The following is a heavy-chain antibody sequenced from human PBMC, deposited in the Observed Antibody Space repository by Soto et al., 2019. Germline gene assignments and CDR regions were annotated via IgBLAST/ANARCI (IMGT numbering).Heavy chain of an antibody. CDR3: AKAPRNWEFDY. V-gene: IGHV1-3*01. D-gene: IGHD7-27*01. CDR2: IDAGNGNT. J-gene: IGHJ4*02. Sequence: ASVKVSCKASGYTCTMNAIHWVLQAPGQRLEWIGKIDAGNGNTKYSQKFQDRVTITRDTSASAAYMELSSLTSEDTAVYYCAKAPRNWEFDYWGQGTLVTVSS. CDR1: GYTCTMNA.